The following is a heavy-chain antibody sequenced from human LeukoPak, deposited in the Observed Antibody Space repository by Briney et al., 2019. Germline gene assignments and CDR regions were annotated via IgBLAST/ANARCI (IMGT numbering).Heavy chain of an antibody. V-gene: IGHV4-34*01. J-gene: IGHJ4*02. CDR3: AGTYGSKFDY. CDR2: INHSGST. D-gene: IGHD4-23*01. CDR1: GGSFSGYY. Sequence: SETLSLTCAVYGGSFSGYYWSWIRQPPGKGLEWIGEINHSGSTNYNPSLKSRVTISVDTSKNQFSLKLSSVTAADTAVYYCAGTYGSKFDYWGQGTLVTVSS.